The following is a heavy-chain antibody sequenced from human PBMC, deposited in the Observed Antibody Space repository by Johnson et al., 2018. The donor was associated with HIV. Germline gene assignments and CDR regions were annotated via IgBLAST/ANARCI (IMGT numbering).Heavy chain of an antibody. J-gene: IGHJ3*02. D-gene: IGHD3-10*01. CDR3: ARDRVWFGELYAFDI. CDR2: ISYDGRTK. Sequence: QVQLVESGGGVVQPGRSLRLSCAAPGFTFSSYAIHWVRQAPGKGLEWVAVISYDGRTKYYADFVKGRFPISRDNSKNTLYLQMNRLGAEDTAVYYCARDRVWFGELYAFDIWGQGTMVTVSS. V-gene: IGHV3-30*04. CDR1: GFTFSSYA.